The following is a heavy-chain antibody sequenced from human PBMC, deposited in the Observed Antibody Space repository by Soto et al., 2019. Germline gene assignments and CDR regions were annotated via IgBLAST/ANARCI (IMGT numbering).Heavy chain of an antibody. V-gene: IGHV3-23*01. J-gene: IGHJ6*03. Sequence: GGSLRLSCAASGFTFSSYAMSWVRQAPGKGLEWVSAISGSGGSTYYADSVKGRFTISRDNSKNTLYLQMNSLRAEDTAVYYYAKSVKGVYYYYMDVWGKGTTVTVSS. CDR3: AKSVKGVYYYYMDV. CDR1: GFTFSSYA. CDR2: ISGSGGST. D-gene: IGHD4-4*01.